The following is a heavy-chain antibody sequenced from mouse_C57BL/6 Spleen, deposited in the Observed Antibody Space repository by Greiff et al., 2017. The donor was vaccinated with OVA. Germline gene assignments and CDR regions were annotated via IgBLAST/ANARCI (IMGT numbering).Heavy chain of an antibody. CDR3: ARGDSNPFAY. J-gene: IGHJ3*01. CDR2: IHPNSGST. V-gene: IGHV1-64*01. CDR1: GYTFTSYW. Sequence: VQLQQPGAELVKPGASVKLSCKASGYTFTSYWMHWVKQRPGQGLEWIGMIHPNSGSTNYNEKFKSKATLTVNKSSSTAYMQLSSLTSEDSAVDYCARGDSNPFAYWGQGTLVTVSA. D-gene: IGHD2-5*01.